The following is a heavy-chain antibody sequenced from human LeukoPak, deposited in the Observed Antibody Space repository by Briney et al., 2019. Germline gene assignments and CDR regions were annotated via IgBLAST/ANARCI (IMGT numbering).Heavy chain of an antibody. Sequence: GGSLRLSCAASGFSFSNEMNWVRQAPGKGLEWISYISASGTLTHYADSVEGRFTISRDNAKNSLYLQMNGLRGEDTAVYYCARGVGFSGYVDYWGQGTLVTVSS. J-gene: IGHJ4*02. D-gene: IGHD5-12*01. V-gene: IGHV3-48*03. CDR2: ISASGTLT. CDR1: GFSFSNE. CDR3: ARGVGFSGYVDY.